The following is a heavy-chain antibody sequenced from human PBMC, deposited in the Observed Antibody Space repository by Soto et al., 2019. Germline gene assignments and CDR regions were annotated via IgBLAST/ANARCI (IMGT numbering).Heavy chain of an antibody. J-gene: IGHJ4*02. CDR1: GFTFSSLD. D-gene: IGHD6-19*01. Sequence: EVQLLESGGGLVQPGGSLRLSCAASGFTFSSLDMGWVRQAPGKGLEWVSGISNGGDRTYYADSVRGRFTISRDNSKNALFLQMNSLRAEDTAVYHCAKYSRRSSRWWYFDYWGQGALVTVSS. V-gene: IGHV3-23*01. CDR3: AKYSRRSSRWWYFDY. CDR2: ISNGGDRT.